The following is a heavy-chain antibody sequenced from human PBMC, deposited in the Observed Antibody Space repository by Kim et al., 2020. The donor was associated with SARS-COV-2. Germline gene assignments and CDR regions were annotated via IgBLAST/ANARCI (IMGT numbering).Heavy chain of an antibody. Sequence: GGSLRLSCATSGFTFSAYDMNWVRQVPGKGLEWLSFITKGSNIIYYADSVKGRSTTSRDNAKNSLHLQMNSLKDDDTAIYHCVRYRMGGAFAIWVQG. CDR3: VRYRMGGAFAI. J-gene: IGHJ3*02. V-gene: IGHV3-48*02. CDR2: ITKGSNII. CDR1: GFTFSAYD. D-gene: IGHD3-16*01.